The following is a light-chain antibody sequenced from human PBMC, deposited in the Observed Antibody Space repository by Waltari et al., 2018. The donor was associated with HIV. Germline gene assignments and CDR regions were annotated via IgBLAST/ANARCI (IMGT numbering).Light chain of an antibody. V-gene: IGLV2-14*01. J-gene: IGLJ1*01. CDR2: EVS. Sequence: QSALTQPASVSGSPGQSITLSRHGTRRYVAGYKCVSGYQQHPGKAPNLMIYEVSNRPSGVSNRFSCSKSGNTASLTISGLQAEDEADYYCSSYTSSSTPYVFGTGTKVTVL. CDR3: SSYTSSSTPYV. CDR1: RRYVAGYKC.